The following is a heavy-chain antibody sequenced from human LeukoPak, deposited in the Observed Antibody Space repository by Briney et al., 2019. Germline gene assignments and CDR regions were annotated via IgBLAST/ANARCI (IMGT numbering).Heavy chain of an antibody. CDR1: GYTFTSYD. J-gene: IGHJ5*02. Sequence: ASVKVACQASGYTFTSYDIKWVRQATGQVLEWMGWMNPNSGNTGYAQRFQGRVTMTTDTSISTAYMELSSLRSEDTAVYYCARGSITMVAWGQGNLVTVSS. V-gene: IGHV1-8*01. CDR3: ARGSITMVA. D-gene: IGHD3-10*01. CDR2: MNPNSGNT.